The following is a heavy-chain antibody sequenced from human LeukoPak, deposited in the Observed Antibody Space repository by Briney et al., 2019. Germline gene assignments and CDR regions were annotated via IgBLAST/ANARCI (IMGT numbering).Heavy chain of an antibody. Sequence: GGSLRLSCAASGFTFSSYGMHWVRQAPGKGLEWVAFIRYDGSNKYYADPVKGRFTISRDNSKNTLYLQMNSLRAEDTAVYYCAGDKTLAAGPLDYWGQGTLVTVSS. CDR3: AGDKTLAAGPLDY. CDR2: IRYDGSNK. CDR1: GFTFSSYG. V-gene: IGHV3-30*02. D-gene: IGHD6-13*01. J-gene: IGHJ4*02.